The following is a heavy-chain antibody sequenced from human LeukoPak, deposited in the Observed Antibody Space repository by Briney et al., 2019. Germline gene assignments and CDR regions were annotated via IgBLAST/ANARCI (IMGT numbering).Heavy chain of an antibody. D-gene: IGHD2-2*02. V-gene: IGHV3-30*02. J-gene: IGHJ3*02. Sequence: GGSLRLSCAASGFTFSSYGMHWVRQAPGKGLEWVAFIRYDGSNKYYADSVKGRFTISRDNSKNTLYLQMNSLRAEDTAVYYCAKKKVVPAAIRVAAAKSGDAFDIWGQGTMVTVSS. CDR3: AKKKVVPAAIRVAAAKSGDAFDI. CDR1: GFTFSSYG. CDR2: IRYDGSNK.